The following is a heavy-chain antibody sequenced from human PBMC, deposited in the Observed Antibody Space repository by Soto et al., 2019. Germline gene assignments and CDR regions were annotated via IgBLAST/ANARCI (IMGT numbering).Heavy chain of an antibody. J-gene: IGHJ4*02. CDR2: ISAYNGNT. CDR1: GYTFTSYG. V-gene: IGHV1-18*01. Sequence: QVQLVQSGAEVKKPGASVKVSCKASGYTFTSYGISWVRQAPGQGLEWMGWISAYNGNTNYAQKLQGRVTMTTDKSPKRAYVELRSLRSDDTAGDYCARDRLDYGSGTEDRVYFDYWGQGTLVTGSS. CDR3: ARDRLDYGSGTEDRVYFDY. D-gene: IGHD3-10*01.